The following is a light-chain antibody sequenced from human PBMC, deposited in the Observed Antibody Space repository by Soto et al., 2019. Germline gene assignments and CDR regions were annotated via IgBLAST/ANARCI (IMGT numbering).Light chain of an antibody. J-gene: IGLJ1*01. CDR1: SSDVVFYNL. V-gene: IGLV2-23*01. CDR2: EGS. Sequence: QSALTQPASVSGSPGQSITISCTGTSSDVVFYNLVSWYQQHPGKAPKLMIYEGSKRPSGVSTRFSGSKSGNTASLTISGLQAEDEADYYCCAYAGTNTYLFGTATKLTVL. CDR3: CAYAGTNTYL.